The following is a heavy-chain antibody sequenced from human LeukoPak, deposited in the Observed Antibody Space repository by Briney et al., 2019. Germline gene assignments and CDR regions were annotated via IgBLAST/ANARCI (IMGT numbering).Heavy chain of an antibody. CDR3: ARELRCAFDI. CDR2: INHSGST. V-gene: IGHV4-34*01. CDR1: GGSFSGYY. J-gene: IGHJ3*02. Sequence: SETLSLTCAVYGGSFSGYYWSWIRQPPGKGLEWIGEINHSGSTNYNPSLKSRVTISVDTSKNQFSLKLSSVTAADTAVYYCARELRCAFDIWGQGTMVTVSS.